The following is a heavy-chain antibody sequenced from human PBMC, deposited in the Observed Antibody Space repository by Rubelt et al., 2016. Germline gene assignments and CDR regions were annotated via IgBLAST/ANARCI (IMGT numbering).Heavy chain of an antibody. CDR1: ASSFSSYA. CDR3: AREEKVHSGTDYY. CDR2: ISFSGGTT. V-gene: IGHV3-23*01. D-gene: IGHD1-26*01. Sequence: GLLQRGGSLRISCAASASSFSSYAMSWVRQAPGRGLEWLSAISFSGGTTYYADSVKGRFTISRDNAKNSLYLQMNSLRAEDTAVYYFAREEKVHSGTDYYWGQGTLVTVSS. J-gene: IGHJ4*02.